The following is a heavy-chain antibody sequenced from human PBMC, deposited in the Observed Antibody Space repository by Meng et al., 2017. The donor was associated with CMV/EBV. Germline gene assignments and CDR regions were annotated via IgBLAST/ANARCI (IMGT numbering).Heavy chain of an antibody. CDR3: ARAVAGNFDY. CDR1: GFTFSNAW. CDR2: IKSKTDGGTT. J-gene: IGHJ4*02. V-gene: IGHV3-15*01. Sequence: GESLKISCAASGFTFSNAWMSWVRQAPGKGLEWVGRIKSKTDGGTTDYAAPVKGRFTISRDDSKNTLYLQMNSLKTEDTAVYYCARAVAGNFDYWGQGTLVTVSS. D-gene: IGHD6-19*01.